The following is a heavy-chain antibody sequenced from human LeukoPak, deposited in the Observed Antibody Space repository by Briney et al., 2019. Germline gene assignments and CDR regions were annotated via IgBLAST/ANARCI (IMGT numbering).Heavy chain of an antibody. J-gene: IGHJ6*03. CDR3: SGWYYYYYYMDV. CDR1: GFTFSSHW. CDR2: IKQDGSEK. D-gene: IGHD6-19*01. Sequence: GGSLRLSCAASGFTFSSHWMSWVRQAPGKGLEWVANIKQDGSEKYYVDSVKGRFTISRDNAKNSLYLQMNSLRAEDTAVYYCSGWYYYYYYMDVWGKGTTVTVSS. V-gene: IGHV3-7*01.